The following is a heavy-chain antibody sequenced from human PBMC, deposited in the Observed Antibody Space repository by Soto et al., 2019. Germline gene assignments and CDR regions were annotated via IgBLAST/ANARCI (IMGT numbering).Heavy chain of an antibody. D-gene: IGHD2-2*01. CDR3: ARQFSLAGGYQLVSGY. CDR2: IYPGDSDI. V-gene: IGHV5-51*01. Sequence: GESLKISCEASGYTFTHYWIGWVRQKPGKGLEWMGIIYPGDSDIRYSPSFQGQVTISADKSITTAYLQWSRLKASDTAMYYCARQFSLAGGYQLVSGYWGQGTLVTVSS. CDR1: GYTFTHYW. J-gene: IGHJ4*02.